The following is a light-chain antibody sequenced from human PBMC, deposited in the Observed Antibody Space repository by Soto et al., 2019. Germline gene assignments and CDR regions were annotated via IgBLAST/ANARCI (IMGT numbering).Light chain of an antibody. Sequence: QSALTQPASVSRSPGQSITISCTGTDSDVGSHHLVSWYQQYPGKAPKLIIFEANKRPSGVSSRFSGSKSGSTASLTISGLQAEDEADYYCCSNAVSSTYVFGSGTKLTVL. CDR3: CSNAVSSTYV. CDR2: EAN. V-gene: IGLV2-23*01. CDR1: DSDVGSHHL. J-gene: IGLJ1*01.